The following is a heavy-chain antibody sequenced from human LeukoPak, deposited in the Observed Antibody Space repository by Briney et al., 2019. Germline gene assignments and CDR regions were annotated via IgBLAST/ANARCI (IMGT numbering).Heavy chain of an antibody. D-gene: IGHD3-10*01. V-gene: IGHV1-69*04. CDR2: IIPILGIA. CDR3: ARGAQYYYGFYGMDV. J-gene: IGHJ6*02. CDR1: GGTFSSYA. Sequence: ASVKVSCKASGGTFSSYAISWVRQAPGQGLEWMGRIIPILGIANYAQKFQGRVTITADKSTSTAYMELSSLRPEDTAVYYCARGAQYYYGFYGMDVWGQGTTVTVSS.